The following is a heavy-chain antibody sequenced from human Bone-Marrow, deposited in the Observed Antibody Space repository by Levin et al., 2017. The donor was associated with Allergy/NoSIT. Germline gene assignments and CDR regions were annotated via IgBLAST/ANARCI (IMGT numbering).Heavy chain of an antibody. V-gene: IGHV3-7*01. CDR3: AKETLGGYDYVWGSYRYTDY. CDR1: GLSFSSYW. J-gene: IGHJ4*02. CDR2: IKHDGSER. Sequence: GASVKVSCAASGLSFSSYWMTWVRQAPGKGLEWVATIKHDGSERYYVDSVKGRFTISRDNAKNSLYLQMNSLRVEDTAVYYCAKETLGGYDYVWGSYRYTDYWGQGTLITV. D-gene: IGHD3-16*02.